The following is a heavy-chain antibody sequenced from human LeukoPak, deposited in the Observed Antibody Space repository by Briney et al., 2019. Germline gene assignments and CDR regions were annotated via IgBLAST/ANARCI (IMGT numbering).Heavy chain of an antibody. CDR3: ARAYDYVWGSYRRPAYYFDY. CDR2: IYHSGST. Sequence: SETLSLTCAVSGGSISSGGYSWSWIRQPPGKGLEWIGYIYHSGSTYYNPSLKSRVTISVDRSKNQFSLKLSSVTAADTAVYYCARAYDYVWGSYRRPAYYFDYWGQGTLVTVSS. D-gene: IGHD3-16*02. V-gene: IGHV4-30-2*01. CDR1: GGSISSGGYS. J-gene: IGHJ4*02.